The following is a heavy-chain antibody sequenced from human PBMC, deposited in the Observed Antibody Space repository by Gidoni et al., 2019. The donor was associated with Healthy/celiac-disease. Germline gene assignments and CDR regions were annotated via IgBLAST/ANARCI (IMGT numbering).Heavy chain of an antibody. V-gene: IGHV3-30-3*01. Sequence: QVQLVEPGGGVVQPGRSLRLSCAASGFPFRSYAMHWVRQAPGKGLEWVAVISYDGSNKYYADSVKGRFTISRDNSKNTLYLKMNSLRAEDTAVYYCASWVAAAGFDYWGQGTLVTVSS. D-gene: IGHD6-13*01. CDR2: ISYDGSNK. CDR3: ASWVAAAGFDY. CDR1: GFPFRSYA. J-gene: IGHJ4*02.